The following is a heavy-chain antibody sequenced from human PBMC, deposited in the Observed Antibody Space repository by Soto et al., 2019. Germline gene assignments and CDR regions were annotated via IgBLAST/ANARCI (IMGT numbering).Heavy chain of an antibody. CDR1: GYTFTSYY. J-gene: IGHJ4*02. CDR3: ASQIGPVY. CDR2: INPSGGRT. V-gene: IGHV1-46*01. D-gene: IGHD3-22*01. Sequence: QVQLVQSGAEVKKPGASVKVSCKASGYTFTSYYLHWVRQAPGQGLEWMGIINPSGGRTSYAQNFQGRVTMTRDTSTSTVYMELGSLRSDDTAVYYCASQIGPVYWGQGTLVTVSS.